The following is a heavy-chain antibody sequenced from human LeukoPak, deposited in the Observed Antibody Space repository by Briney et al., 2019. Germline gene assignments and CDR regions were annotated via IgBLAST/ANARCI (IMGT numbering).Heavy chain of an antibody. CDR1: GGSISSYY. CDR3: ARARYYDSRVGFDY. D-gene: IGHD3-22*01. J-gene: IGHJ4*02. Sequence: TSETLSLTCTVSGGSISSYYWGWIRQPPGKGLEWIGSIYYSGSTYYNPSLKSRVTISVDTSKNQFSLKLSSVTAADTAVYYCARARYYDSRVGFDYWGQGTLVTVSS. V-gene: IGHV4-39*07. CDR2: IYYSGST.